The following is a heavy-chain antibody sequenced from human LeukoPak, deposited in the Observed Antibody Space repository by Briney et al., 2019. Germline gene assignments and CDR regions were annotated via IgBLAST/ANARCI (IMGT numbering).Heavy chain of an antibody. CDR3: AREGILGYCSSTSWVCSAEFDAMLY. D-gene: IGHD2-2*01. V-gene: IGHV3-23*01. CDR1: GFTFSTYA. Sequence: GGSLRLSCAAPGFTFSTYAMSWVRQAPGKGLEWVSAITGSGGTTYYADSVKGRFTISRDNSKNTLYLQMNSLRVEDTAVYYCAREGILGYCSSTSWVCSAEFDAMLYWGQGTLVTVSS. J-gene: IGHJ4*02. CDR2: ITGSGGTT.